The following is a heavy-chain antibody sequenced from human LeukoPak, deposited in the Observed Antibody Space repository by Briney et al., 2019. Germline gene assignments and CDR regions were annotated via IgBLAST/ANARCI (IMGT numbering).Heavy chain of an antibody. D-gene: IGHD2-21*02. CDR3: ARGGRESYCGGDCYPDY. J-gene: IGHJ4*02. CDR2: INHSGST. Sequence: SETLSLTCAVYGGSFSGYYWSWIRQPPGKGLEGIGEINHSGSTNYNPSLKSRVTISVDTSKNQFSLKLSSVTAADTAVYYCARGGRESYCGGDCYPDYWGQGTLVTVSS. V-gene: IGHV4-34*01. CDR1: GGSFSGYY.